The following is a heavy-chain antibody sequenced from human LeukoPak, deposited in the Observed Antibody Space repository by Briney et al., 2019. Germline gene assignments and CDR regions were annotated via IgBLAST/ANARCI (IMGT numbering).Heavy chain of an antibody. Sequence: ASVKVSCKASGNTFTGYYMHWVRQAPGQGLEWMGWINPNSGGTNYAQKFQGRVTMTRDTSISTAYMELSRLRSDDTAVYYCARDAYYDFWSGMVYYYYYMDVWGKGTTVTVSS. CDR1: GNTFTGYY. V-gene: IGHV1-2*02. D-gene: IGHD3-3*01. J-gene: IGHJ6*03. CDR3: ARDAYYDFWSGMVYYYYYMDV. CDR2: INPNSGGT.